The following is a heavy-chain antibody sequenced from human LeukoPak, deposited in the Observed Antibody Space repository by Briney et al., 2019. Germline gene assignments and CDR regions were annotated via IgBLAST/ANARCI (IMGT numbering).Heavy chain of an antibody. J-gene: IGHJ4*02. V-gene: IGHV3-11*01. D-gene: IGHD3-10*01. CDR3: ATEAWFGDVWGY. Sequence: GGSLRLSCAASGFTFSDYYMNWIRQAPGKGLEWISYISSGGRTIYYADSVKGRFTISRDNAKNPLYLQMNSLRAEDTAVYYCATEAWFGDVWGYWGQGTLVTVSS. CDR2: ISSGGRTI. CDR1: GFTFSDYY.